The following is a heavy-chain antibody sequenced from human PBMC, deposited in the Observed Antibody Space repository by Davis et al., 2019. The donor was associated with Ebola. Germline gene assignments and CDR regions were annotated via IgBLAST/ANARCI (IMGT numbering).Heavy chain of an antibody. CDR3: AKPQISPVSDGYWYFDL. CDR2: IWYDGSNK. CDR1: GFTFSSYG. J-gene: IGHJ2*01. V-gene: IGHV3-30*02. Sequence: PAGSLTLSCAASGFTFSSYGMHWVRQAPGKGLAWVAVIWYDGSNKYYADSVKGRFTISRDNSKNTLYLQMNSLRAEDTAVYYCAKPQISPVSDGYWYFDLWGRGTLVTVSS. D-gene: IGHD2-15*01.